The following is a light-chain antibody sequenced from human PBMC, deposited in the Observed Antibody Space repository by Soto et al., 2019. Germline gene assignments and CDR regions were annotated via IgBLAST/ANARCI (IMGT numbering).Light chain of an antibody. CDR2: AAS. Sequence: DIQMTHSPSSLSDSVVEGVTITFRASQNIISYLNWYQQRPGKAPKLLIYAASTLHSGVPSRISGSGSGTDFTLTISSLQPEDFATYYCQKSYSIPPNFGQGTRLAIK. CDR1: QNIISY. J-gene: IGKJ5*01. V-gene: IGKV1-39*01. CDR3: QKSYSIPPN.